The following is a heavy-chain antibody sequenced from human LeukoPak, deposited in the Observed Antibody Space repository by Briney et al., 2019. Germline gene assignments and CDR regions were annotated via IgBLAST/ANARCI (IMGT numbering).Heavy chain of an antibody. V-gene: IGHV4-34*01. CDR2: INHSGST. CDR3: ARGGYSYGRRKGPFDY. Sequence: SETLSLTCAVYGGSFSGYYWSWIRQPPGKGLEWIGEINHSGSTNYNPSLKSRVTMSVDTSKNQFSLKLRSVTAADTAVYYCARGGYSYGRRKGPFDYWGQGTLVTVSS. CDR1: GGSFSGYY. D-gene: IGHD5-18*01. J-gene: IGHJ4*02.